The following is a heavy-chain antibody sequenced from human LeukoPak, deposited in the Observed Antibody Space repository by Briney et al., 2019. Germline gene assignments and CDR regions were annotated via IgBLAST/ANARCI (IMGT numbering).Heavy chain of an antibody. CDR1: GGSISSSGYY. CDR2: IYHSGST. D-gene: IGHD5-18*01. Sequence: SETLSLTCTVSGGSISSSGYYWGWIRQPPGKGLEWIGSIYHSGSTYYNPSLKSRVTISVDTSKNQFSLKLSSVTAADTAVYYCARDPGVRIQLWLKARDAFDIWGQGTMVTVSS. J-gene: IGHJ3*02. V-gene: IGHV4-39*07. CDR3: ARDPGVRIQLWLKARDAFDI.